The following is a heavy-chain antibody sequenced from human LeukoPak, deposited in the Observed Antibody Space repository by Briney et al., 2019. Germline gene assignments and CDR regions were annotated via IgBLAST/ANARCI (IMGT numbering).Heavy chain of an antibody. V-gene: IGHV3-23*01. CDR2: ITNSGENT. CDR1: GGSISSSSYY. J-gene: IGHJ4*02. CDR3: AKGRGFRVWDPWDN. Sequence: ETLSLTCTVSGGSISSSSYYWGWIRQPPGKGLEWVSGITNSGENTYYADSVKGRFTISRDNSKNTLFLEMNSLRVEDTAVYYCAKGRGFRVWDPWDNWGQGTLITVSS. D-gene: IGHD3-16*01.